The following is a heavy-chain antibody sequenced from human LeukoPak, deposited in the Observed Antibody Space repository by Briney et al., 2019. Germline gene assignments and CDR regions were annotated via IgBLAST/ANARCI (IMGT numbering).Heavy chain of an antibody. J-gene: IGHJ4*02. V-gene: IGHV3-48*04. CDR2: ISPTSSTI. D-gene: IGHD3-22*01. CDR3: AKDITTASEGGIDY. CDR1: GFTFSDYS. Sequence: GGSLRLSCAASGFTFSDYSMNWVRQAPGKGLEWVSYISPTSSTIYYADSVKGRFTISRDNAKNSLNLQMNSLRAEDTALYYCAKDITTASEGGIDYWGQGTLVTVSS.